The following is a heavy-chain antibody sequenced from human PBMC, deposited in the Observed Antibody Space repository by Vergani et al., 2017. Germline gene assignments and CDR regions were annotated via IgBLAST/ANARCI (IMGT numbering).Heavy chain of an antibody. CDR2: INIGGRT. Sequence: DVLLVESGGGLVQPRGSLRLSCAASSFSVSSHYMTWVRQAPGKELVWVSTINIGGRTSYADSVKGRLTLTREDSKTTLHFQMNSLRPEDTAVYYCARRRTTETADLDGFDIWGQGTMVSVSS. V-gene: IGHV3-66*02. CDR1: SFSVSSHY. CDR3: ARRRTTETADLDGFDI. D-gene: IGHD4-17*01. J-gene: IGHJ3*02.